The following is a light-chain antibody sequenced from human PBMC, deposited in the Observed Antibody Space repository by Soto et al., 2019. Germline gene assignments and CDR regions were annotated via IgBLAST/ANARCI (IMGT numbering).Light chain of an antibody. CDR2: EVT. CDR3: SSYTTSSLLVV. CDR1: SSDVGGYNY. J-gene: IGLJ2*01. Sequence: QSVLTQPASVSGSPGQSITISCTGTSSDVGGYNYVSWYQQHPGKAPKLMISEVTNRPSGISNRFSGSKSGNTASLTISGLQAEDEADYYCSSYTTSSLLVVFGGGTKLTVL. V-gene: IGLV2-14*01.